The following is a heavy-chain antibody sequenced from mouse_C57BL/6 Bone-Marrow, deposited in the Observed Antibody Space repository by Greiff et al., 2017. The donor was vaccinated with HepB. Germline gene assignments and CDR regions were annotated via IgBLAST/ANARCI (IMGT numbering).Heavy chain of an antibody. D-gene: IGHD2-3*01. J-gene: IGHJ2*01. Sequence: QVQLQQPGAELVKPGASVKMSCKASGYTFTSYWITWVKQRPGQGLEWIGDIYPGSGSTNYNEKFKSKATLTVDTTSSTAYMQLSSLTSEDSAVDYCARGRGLLLHFDYWGQGTTLTVSS. CDR3: ARGRGLLLHFDY. CDR1: GYTFTSYW. CDR2: IYPGSGST. V-gene: IGHV1-55*01.